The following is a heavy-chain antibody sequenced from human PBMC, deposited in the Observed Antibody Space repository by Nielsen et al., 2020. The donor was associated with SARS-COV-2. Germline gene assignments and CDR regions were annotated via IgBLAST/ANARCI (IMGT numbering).Heavy chain of an antibody. V-gene: IGHV4-30-4*08. D-gene: IGHD4-23*01. CDR2: IYYSGST. CDR3: AREGNSDAFDI. Sequence: SETLSLTCTVSGGSISSGGYYWSWIRQPPGKGLEWIGYIYYSGSTYYNPSLKSRVTISVDTSKNQFSLKLSSVTAADTAVYYCAREGNSDAFDIWGQGTMVTVSS. J-gene: IGHJ3*02. CDR1: GGSISSGGYY.